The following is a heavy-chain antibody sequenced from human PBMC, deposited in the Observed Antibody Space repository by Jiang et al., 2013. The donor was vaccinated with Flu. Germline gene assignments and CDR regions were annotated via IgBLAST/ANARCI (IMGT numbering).Heavy chain of an antibody. V-gene: IGHV4-39*07. CDR1: GDSVNFNSFY. CDR2: IYFTGAT. Sequence: LLKPSETLSLTCNVSGDSVNFNSFYWGWIRQPPGKALEWIASIYFTGATFYSPTLKSRVSISADTSKTQFFLTLTSVTAADTAVYYCARHEAYYDILTGYYTPRGYFDYWGQGTLVTVSS. J-gene: IGHJ4*02. CDR3: ARHEAYYDILTGYYTPRGYFDY. D-gene: IGHD3-9*01.